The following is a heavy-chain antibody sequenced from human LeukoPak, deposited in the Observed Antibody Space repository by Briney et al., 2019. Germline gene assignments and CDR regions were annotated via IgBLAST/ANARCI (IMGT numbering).Heavy chain of an antibody. V-gene: IGHV3-20*04. Sequence: GVPLKLPCAASGFTFDDYGISWGRQRPRKGLDLVSGINWNGGNTGYADSEKGRFTISSDNAKNSPYLKMTSPSAADTALYSCARGRMATVSTFHPSEYYYYIDVWGTGPTVTVSS. CDR3: ARGRMATVSTFHPSEYYYYIDV. D-gene: IGHD4-11*01. J-gene: IGHJ6*03. CDR1: GFTFDDYG. CDR2: INWNGGNT.